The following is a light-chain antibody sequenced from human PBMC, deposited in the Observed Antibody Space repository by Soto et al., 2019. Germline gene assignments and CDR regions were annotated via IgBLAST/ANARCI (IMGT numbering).Light chain of an antibody. J-gene: IGKJ1*01. CDR1: QSVLYNSNNKNY. CDR3: QQYYNPPLT. Sequence: DIVMTQSPDSLAVSLGERATINCKSSQSVLYNSNNKNYLAWYQQQPGQPPKLLIYWASTRESGVPDRFSGSGSGTDFTLTISSLQAEDVAVYDCQQYYNPPLTFGQGTKVEIK. V-gene: IGKV4-1*01. CDR2: WAS.